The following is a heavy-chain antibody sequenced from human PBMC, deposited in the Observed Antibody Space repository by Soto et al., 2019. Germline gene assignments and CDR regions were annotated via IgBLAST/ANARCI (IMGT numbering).Heavy chain of an antibody. V-gene: IGHV2-5*02. CDR1: GFSFSTRGVG. D-gene: IGHD5-18*01. Sequence: QITLKESGPTLVKPTQTLTLTCTFSGFSFSTRGVGVAWIRQPPGKALEWLALIYWDDAEGYSPSLKSRLTINKDPSKNQVVLTMNNMDPVDTATYYCAHSPRGYSYHFDYWGQGTLVTVSS. CDR2: IYWDDAE. CDR3: AHSPRGYSYHFDY. J-gene: IGHJ4*02.